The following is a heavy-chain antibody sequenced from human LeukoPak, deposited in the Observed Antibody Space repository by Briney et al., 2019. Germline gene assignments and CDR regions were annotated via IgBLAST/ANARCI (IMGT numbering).Heavy chain of an antibody. CDR2: IYTSGST. CDR3: ARGGGKWVRGGFDS. CDR1: GAPIDNFY. V-gene: IGHV4-4*07. D-gene: IGHD5-12*01. Sequence: PSETLSLTCSISGAPIDNFYWSWIRQPVGKGVEWIGRIYTSGSTNYNPSLKSRVSMSGDISKNRLSLNLMSVTAADTAVYYCARGGGKWVRGGFDSWGQGILVTVSS. J-gene: IGHJ4*02.